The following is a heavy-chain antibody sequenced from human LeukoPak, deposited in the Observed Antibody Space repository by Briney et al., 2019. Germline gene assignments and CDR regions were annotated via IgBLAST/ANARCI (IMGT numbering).Heavy chain of an antibody. V-gene: IGHV4-39*01. J-gene: IGHJ4*02. CDR3: ATAIPGWSYFDY. Sequence: TSETLSLTCTVSGGSISSSSYYWGWIRQPPGKGLEWIGSIYYSGSTYYNPSLKSRVTISVDTSKNQFSLKLSSVTAADTAVYYCATAIPGWSYFDYWGQGTLVTVSS. CDR2: IYYSGST. CDR1: GGSISSSSYY. D-gene: IGHD5-18*01.